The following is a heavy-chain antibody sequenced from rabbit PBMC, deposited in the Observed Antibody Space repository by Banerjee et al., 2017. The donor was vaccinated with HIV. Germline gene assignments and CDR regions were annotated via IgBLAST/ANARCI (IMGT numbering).Heavy chain of an antibody. CDR1: GFSLSSTYV. J-gene: IGHJ2*01. D-gene: IGHD4-2*01. Sequence: QSLEESGGDLVKPGASLPLTCTASGFSLSSTYVMCWVRQAPGKGLEWIGCIYTGSGSTWYASWAKGRFTISKTSSTTVDLKMTSLTAADTATYFCARACYDGCATYNYAGAFDPWGQGTLVTVS. CDR2: IYTGSGST. V-gene: IGHV1S40*01. CDR3: ARACYDGCATYNYAGAFDP.